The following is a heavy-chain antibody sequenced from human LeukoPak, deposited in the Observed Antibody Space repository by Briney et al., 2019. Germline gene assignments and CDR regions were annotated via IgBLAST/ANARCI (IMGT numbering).Heavy chain of an antibody. CDR2: IYYSGST. J-gene: IGHJ4*02. CDR3: ARVIVVVPPDDYYFDY. CDR1: SGSISSYY. D-gene: IGHD2-2*01. V-gene: IGHV4-59*01. Sequence: SETLSLTCTVSSGSISSYYWSWIRQPPGKGLEWIGYIYYSGSTNYNPSLKSRVTISVDTSKNQFSLKLSSVTAADTAVYYCARVIVVVPPDDYYFDYWGQGTLVTVSS.